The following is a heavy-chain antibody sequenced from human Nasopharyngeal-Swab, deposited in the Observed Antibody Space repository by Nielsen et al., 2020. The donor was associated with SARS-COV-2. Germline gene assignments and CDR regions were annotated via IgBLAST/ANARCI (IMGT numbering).Heavy chain of an antibody. CDR3: ATGAAVAGTPISYYYYYGMDV. J-gene: IGHJ6*02. Sequence: ASVKVSCKVSGYTLTELSMHWVRQAPGKGLEWMGGFDPEDGETIYAQKFQGRVTMTEDTSTDTAYMELSSLRSEDTAVYYCATGAAVAGTPISYYYYYGMDVWGLGTTVTVSS. D-gene: IGHD6-19*01. CDR2: FDPEDGET. CDR1: GYTLTELS. V-gene: IGHV1-24*01.